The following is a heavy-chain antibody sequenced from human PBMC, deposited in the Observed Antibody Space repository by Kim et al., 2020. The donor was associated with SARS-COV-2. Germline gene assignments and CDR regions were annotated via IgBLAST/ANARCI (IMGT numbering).Heavy chain of an antibody. D-gene: IGHD6-19*01. J-gene: IGHJ6*03. CDR3: ARGTRQWLSRHYYYYMDV. Sequence: PPGKGLELIGEHNHSGSTNYNPSLKSRVTISVDTSKNQFSRKLSSVTAADTAVYYCARGTRQWLSRHYYYYMDVWGKGTTVTVSS. CDR2: HNHSGST. V-gene: IGHV4-34*01.